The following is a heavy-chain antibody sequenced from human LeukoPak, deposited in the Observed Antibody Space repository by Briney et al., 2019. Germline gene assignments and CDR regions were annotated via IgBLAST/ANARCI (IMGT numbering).Heavy chain of an antibody. J-gene: IGHJ4*02. Sequence: PGGSLRLSCAASGFTFSSYWMSWVRQAPGKGLEWVANIKQDGSEKYYADSVKGRFTISRDNAKNSLYLQMNSLRAEDTAVYYCARGSSTTPGDFDYWGQGTLVAVSS. V-gene: IGHV3-7*01. CDR1: GFTFSSYW. CDR2: IKQDGSEK. CDR3: ARGSSTTPGDFDY. D-gene: IGHD6-13*01.